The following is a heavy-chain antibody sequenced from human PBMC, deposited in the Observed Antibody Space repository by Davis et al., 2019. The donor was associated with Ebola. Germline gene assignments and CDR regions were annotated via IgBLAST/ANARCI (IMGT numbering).Heavy chain of an antibody. V-gene: IGHV3-33*01. CDR1: EFTFSSYG. J-gene: IGHJ4*02. CDR3: ARGYYDSSGSDY. D-gene: IGHD3-22*01. CDR2: IWYDGSNK. Sequence: GSSLKISCAASEFTFSSYGLHWVRQAPGKGLEWVAVIWYDGSNKYYADSVKGRFTISRDNSKNTLYLQMNSLRAEDTAVYYCARGYYDSSGSDYWGQGTLVTVSS.